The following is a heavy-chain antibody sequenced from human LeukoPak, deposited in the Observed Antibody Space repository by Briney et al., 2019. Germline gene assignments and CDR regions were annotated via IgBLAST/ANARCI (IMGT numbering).Heavy chain of an antibody. CDR1: GYSFTGYY. V-gene: IGHV1-2*02. CDR2: ISPNSGDT. J-gene: IGHJ4*02. Sequence: ASVKVSCKASGYSFTGYYMHWVRQAPGQGLVWMGWISPNSGDTNYAQKFQGRVTMTRDTSISTAYMEVSGLRSDDTAVYYCARDGNLDYWGQGTLVTVSS. CDR3: ARDGNLDY.